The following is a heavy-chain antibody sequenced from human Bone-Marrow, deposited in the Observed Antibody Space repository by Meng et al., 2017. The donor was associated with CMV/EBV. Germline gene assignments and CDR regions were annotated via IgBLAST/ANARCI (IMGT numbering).Heavy chain of an antibody. Sequence: ASVKVSCKASGYTFTGYYMHWVRQAPGQGLEWMGWINPNSGGTNYAQKFQGRVTMTRDTSISTAYMELNNLRSGDTAVYYCARGQVQCSTIDCHDYRFSGMDVWGQGTTVTVSS. CDR1: GYTFTGYY. CDR3: ARGQVQCSTIDCHDYRFSGMDV. D-gene: IGHD6-13*01. V-gene: IGHV1-2*02. J-gene: IGHJ6*02. CDR2: INPNSGGT.